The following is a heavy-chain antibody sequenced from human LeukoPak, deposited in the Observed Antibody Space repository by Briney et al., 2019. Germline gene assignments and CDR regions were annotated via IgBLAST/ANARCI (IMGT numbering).Heavy chain of an antibody. CDR1: GYTFTSYD. J-gene: IGHJ4*02. Sequence: ASVKVSCKASGYTFTSYDINWVRQATGQGLEWMGWMNPNSGNTDYAQKFQGRVTITRNTSISTAYMELSSLRSEDTAVYYCARAPAYDSRSYYYFDYWGQGTLVTVSS. CDR2: MNPNSGNT. V-gene: IGHV1-8*03. D-gene: IGHD3-22*01. CDR3: ARAPAYDSRSYYYFDY.